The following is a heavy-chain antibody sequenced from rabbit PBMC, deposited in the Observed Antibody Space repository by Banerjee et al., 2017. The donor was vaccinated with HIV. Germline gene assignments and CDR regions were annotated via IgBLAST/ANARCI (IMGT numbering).Heavy chain of an antibody. CDR3: ARGGVGSTGYTYAFDP. D-gene: IGHD1-1*01. V-gene: IGHV1S45*01. CDR1: GFSFSSGYW. Sequence: QEQLEESGGDLVKPEGSLTLTCTASGFSFSSGYWMCWVRQAPGKGLEWIGCIGIGSGTTYYASWAKGRFTITKTSSTTVTLQMTSLTAADTATYFCARGGVGSTGYTYAFDPWGPGTLVTVS. J-gene: IGHJ2*01. CDR2: IGIGSGTT.